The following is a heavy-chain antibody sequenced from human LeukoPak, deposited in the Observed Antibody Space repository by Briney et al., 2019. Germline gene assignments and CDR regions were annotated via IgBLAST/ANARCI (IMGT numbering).Heavy chain of an antibody. D-gene: IGHD3-10*01. Sequence: GSLRLSCAASGFTFSDYWMHWVRKAPGKGLVWVSRIRGDGNDMNYADSVKGRFTISRDNAKNMVYLQINSLRADDTAVYYCTRDRVLGSGSSDSWGQGTLVTVST. J-gene: IGHJ5*01. CDR2: IRGDGNDM. V-gene: IGHV3-74*01. CDR3: TRDRVLGSGSSDS. CDR1: GFTFSDYW.